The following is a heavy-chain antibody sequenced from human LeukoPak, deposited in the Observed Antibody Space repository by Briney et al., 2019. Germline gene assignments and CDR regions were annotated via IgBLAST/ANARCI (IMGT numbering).Heavy chain of an antibody. CDR3: AKDPHWEDDY. V-gene: IGHV3-23*01. J-gene: IGHJ4*02. Sequence: PGGSLRLSCAASGFTFSSYAMSWVRQSPGKGLEWVSGINNNGASTYYADSVKGRFTTSRDNSKNTLYLQINSLRAEDTAVHHCAKDPHWEDDYWGQGTLVTVSS. CDR1: GFTFSSYA. CDR2: INNNGAST. D-gene: IGHD7-27*01.